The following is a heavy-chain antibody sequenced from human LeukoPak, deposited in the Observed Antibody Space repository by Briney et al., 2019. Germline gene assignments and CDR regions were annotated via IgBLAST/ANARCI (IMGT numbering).Heavy chain of an antibody. CDR3: ARLLSGVGLSSAFDY. D-gene: IGHD3-10*02. CDR1: GYTFTNHD. Sequence: VSVKVSCKASGYTFTNHDISWVRQAPGQGLEWMGWISAYNGNTNYAQKLQGRVTMTTDTSTSTAYLELRSLRSDDTAMYYCARLLSGVGLSSAFDYWGQGTLVTVSS. V-gene: IGHV1-18*01. J-gene: IGHJ4*02. CDR2: ISAYNGNT.